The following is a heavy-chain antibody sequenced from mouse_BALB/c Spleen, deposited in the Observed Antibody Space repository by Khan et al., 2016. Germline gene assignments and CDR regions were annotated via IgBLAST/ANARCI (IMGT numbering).Heavy chain of an antibody. J-gene: IGHJ3*01. V-gene: IGHV4-1*02. CDR1: GFDFSRYW. CDR2: INPDSSTI. D-gene: IGHD2-4*01. CDR3: ARHYDYGGGFAY. Sequence: EVQLLESGGGLVQPGGSLKLSCAASGFDFSRYWMSWVRQAPGKGLEWIGEINPDSSTINYTPSLKDKFIISRYNAKNTLYLHMSKVRSEDTALYDWARHYDYGGGFAYWGQGTLVTVSA.